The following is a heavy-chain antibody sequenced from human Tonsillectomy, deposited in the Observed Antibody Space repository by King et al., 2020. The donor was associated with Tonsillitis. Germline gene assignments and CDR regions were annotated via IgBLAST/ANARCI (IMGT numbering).Heavy chain of an antibody. CDR3: ARGDYMWELLGRPLDY. D-gene: IGHD1-26*01. CDR1: GFTFSSYS. CDR2: ISSSSSYI. Sequence: VQLVESGGGLVKPGGSLRLSCAASGFTFSSYSMNWVRQAPGKGLEWVSSISSSSSYIYYADSVKGRFTISRDNAKNSLYLQMNSLRAEDTAVYYCARGDYMWELLGRPLDYWGQGTLVTVSS. J-gene: IGHJ4*02. V-gene: IGHV3-21*01.